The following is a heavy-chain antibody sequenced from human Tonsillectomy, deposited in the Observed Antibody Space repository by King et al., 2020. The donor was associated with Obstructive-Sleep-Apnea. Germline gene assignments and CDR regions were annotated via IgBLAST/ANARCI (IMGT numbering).Heavy chain of an antibody. D-gene: IGHD3-10*01. V-gene: IGHV4-34*01. CDR3: ARRAKYYLSKGWFDP. J-gene: IGHJ5*02. CDR1: GGSFSGYF. Sequence: VQLQQWGAGLLKPSETLSLTCAVYGGSFSGYFWNWIRQPPGKGLECICEIDHSGSIKYNPSLKSRVSISIDTSKNQFSLDLRSMTAADTAVYYCARRAKYYLSKGWFDPWGQGTLVTVSS. CDR2: IDHSGSI.